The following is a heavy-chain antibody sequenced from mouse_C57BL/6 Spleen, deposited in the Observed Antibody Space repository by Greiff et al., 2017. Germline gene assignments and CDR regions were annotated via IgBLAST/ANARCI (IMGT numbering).Heavy chain of an antibody. J-gene: IGHJ3*01. V-gene: IGHV5-9-1*02. CDR3: RSGNGSSPWFAY. Sequence: DVKLVESGEGLVKPGGSLKLSCAASGFTFSSYAMSWVRRTPEKRLEWVAYISSGGDYIYYADTVKGRFTISRDNARNTLYLQMSSLKSEDTTMYYCRSGNGSSPWFAYWGQGTLVTVSA. CDR1: GFTFSSYA. D-gene: IGHD1-1*01. CDR2: ISSGGDYI.